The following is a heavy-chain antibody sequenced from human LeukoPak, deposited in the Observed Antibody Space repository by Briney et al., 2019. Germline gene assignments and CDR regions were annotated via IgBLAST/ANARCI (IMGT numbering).Heavy chain of an antibody. CDR1: GFTFSSYG. Sequence: SGGSLRLSCSASGFTFSSYGMHWVRQAPGKGLEWVAMIWYDGSNMYYADSVKGRFTISRDNSKNTVFLQMNSLRAEDTGVYYCARGGCARSSCYDNWGRGTLVTVSS. CDR2: IWYDGSNM. V-gene: IGHV3-33*08. D-gene: IGHD6-13*01. J-gene: IGHJ4*02. CDR3: ARGGCARSSCYDN.